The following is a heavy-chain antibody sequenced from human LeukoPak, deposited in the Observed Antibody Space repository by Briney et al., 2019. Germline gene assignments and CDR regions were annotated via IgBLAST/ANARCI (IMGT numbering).Heavy chain of an antibody. J-gene: IGHJ4*02. D-gene: IGHD3-22*01. V-gene: IGHV3-53*01. Sequence: GGSLRLSCAASGFTVSSNYMSWVRQAPGKGLEWVSVIYSGGSTYYADSVKGRFTISRDNSKTTLYLQMNTLRAEDTAVYYCARTHDSSGSRLDYWGQGTLVTVSS. CDR1: GFTVSSNY. CDR2: IYSGGST. CDR3: ARTHDSSGSRLDY.